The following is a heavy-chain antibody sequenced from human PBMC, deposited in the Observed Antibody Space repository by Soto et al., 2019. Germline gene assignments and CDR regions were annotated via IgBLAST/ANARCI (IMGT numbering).Heavy chain of an antibody. Sequence: GGSKRLSCAASGFTFSSYSMSWVRKEPGKGLEWVSYISSSSSTIYYADSVKGRFTISRDNAKNSLYLQMNSLRDEDTAVYYCARDPIGVVTALYFFDFWGQGTLVTVSS. J-gene: IGHJ4*02. CDR2: ISSSSSTI. V-gene: IGHV3-48*02. CDR1: GFTFSSYS. D-gene: IGHD2-21*02. CDR3: ARDPIGVVTALYFFDF.